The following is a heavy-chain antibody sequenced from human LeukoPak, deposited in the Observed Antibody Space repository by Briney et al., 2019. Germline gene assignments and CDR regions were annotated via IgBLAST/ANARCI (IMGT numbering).Heavy chain of an antibody. CDR3: ARRGIAAAGYDY. D-gene: IGHD6-13*01. Sequence: PSETLSLTCTAYGGSISSYYWSWIRQHPGKGLEWIGYIYYSGTTNYNPSLKSRVTILVDTSKNQFSLNLSSVTAADTAVYYCARRGIAAAGYDYWGQGTLVTVSS. V-gene: IGHV4-59*08. CDR2: IYYSGTT. J-gene: IGHJ4*02. CDR1: GGSISSYY.